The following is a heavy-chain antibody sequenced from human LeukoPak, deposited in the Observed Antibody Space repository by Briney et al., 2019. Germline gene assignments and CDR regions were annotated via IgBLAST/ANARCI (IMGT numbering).Heavy chain of an antibody. Sequence: ASVKVSCKVSGYTLTELSMHWVRQAPGKGLEWMGGFDPEDGETIYAQKFQGRVTMTEDTSTDTAYMELSSLRSEDTAVYYCATDGSSTSFENWFDPWGQGTLVTVPS. CDR3: ATDGSSTSFENWFDP. CDR1: GYTLTELS. CDR2: FDPEDGET. D-gene: IGHD2-2*01. V-gene: IGHV1-24*01. J-gene: IGHJ5*02.